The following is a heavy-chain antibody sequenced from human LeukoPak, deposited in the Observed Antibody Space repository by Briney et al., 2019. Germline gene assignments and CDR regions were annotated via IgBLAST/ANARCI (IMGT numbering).Heavy chain of an antibody. V-gene: IGHV3-7*01. CDR3: AREMFSAYYDSSGYTDY. J-gene: IGHJ4*02. CDR2: IKQDGSEK. Sequence: PGGSLRLSCAASGFTFSSYAMSWVRQAPGKGLEWVANIKQDGSEKYYVDSVKGRFTISRDNAKNSLYLQMNSLRAEDTAVYYCAREMFSAYYDSSGYTDYWGQGTLVTVSS. CDR1: GFTFSSYA. D-gene: IGHD3-22*01.